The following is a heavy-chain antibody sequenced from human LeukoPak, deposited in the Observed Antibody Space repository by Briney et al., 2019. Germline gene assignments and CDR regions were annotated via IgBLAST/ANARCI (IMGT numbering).Heavy chain of an antibody. CDR3: ATWIDAFDI. CDR2: IKTDGSST. V-gene: IGHV3-74*01. CDR1: GFTFSSYA. D-gene: IGHD1-1*01. J-gene: IGHJ3*02. Sequence: GGSLRLSCAASGFTFSSYAMSWVRQAPGKGLEWVSRIKTDGSSTSYADSVKGRFTISRDNAKNSLYLQMNSLRAEDTAVYYCATWIDAFDIWGQGTMVTVSS.